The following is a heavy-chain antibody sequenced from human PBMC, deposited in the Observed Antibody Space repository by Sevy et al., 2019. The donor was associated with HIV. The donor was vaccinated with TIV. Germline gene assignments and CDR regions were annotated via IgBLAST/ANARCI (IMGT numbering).Heavy chain of an antibody. Sequence: KQSQTLSLTCAVHDGSFSGCYWNWIRQLPGKGLEWIGEINESGITYYNPSLKSRVTISVDTSKKQFSLKLNSVTAADTAVYFCARSPPVVVVPGAPSWFDPWGQGTLVTVSS. CDR2: INESGIT. J-gene: IGHJ5*02. D-gene: IGHD2-2*01. CDR3: ARSPPVVVVPGAPSWFDP. CDR1: DGSFSGCY. V-gene: IGHV4-34*01.